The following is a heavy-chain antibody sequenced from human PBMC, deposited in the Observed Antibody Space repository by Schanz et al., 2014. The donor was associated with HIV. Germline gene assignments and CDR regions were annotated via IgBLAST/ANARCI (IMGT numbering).Heavy chain of an antibody. V-gene: IGHV1-69*01. CDR3: ARDSPVAAGTLDY. Sequence: QVQLVQSGAEVKKHGSSVKVFCRASGGTFINYAFSWVRQAPGQGLEWMGGIIPLFGTSNYAQKFQGRATITADESTSTAYMELSSLRSEDTAVYYCARDSPVAAGTLDYWGQGTLVTVSS. J-gene: IGHJ4*02. CDR2: IIPLFGTS. D-gene: IGHD6-13*01. CDR1: GGTFINYA.